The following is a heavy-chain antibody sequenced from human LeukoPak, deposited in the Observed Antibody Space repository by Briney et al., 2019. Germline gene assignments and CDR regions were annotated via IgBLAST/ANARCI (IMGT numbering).Heavy chain of an antibody. Sequence: SETLSLTCTVSGGSISSYYWSWIRQPPGKGLEWIGYIYYSGSTNYNPSLKSRVTISVDTSKNQFSLKLSSVTAADTAVYYCARVKFNTVVTPYFDYWGQGTLVTVSS. CDR2: IYYSGST. V-gene: IGHV4-59*01. CDR3: ARVKFNTVVTPYFDY. CDR1: GGSISSYY. D-gene: IGHD4-23*01. J-gene: IGHJ4*02.